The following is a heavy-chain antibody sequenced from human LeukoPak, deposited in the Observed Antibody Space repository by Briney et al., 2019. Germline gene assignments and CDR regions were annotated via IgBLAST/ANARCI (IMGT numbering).Heavy chain of an antibody. CDR3: ARGRPQWGGNGPEYFQH. CDR2: MNPNSGNT. Sequence: GASVKVSCKASGYTFTSYDINWVRQATGQGLEWMGWMNPNSGNTGYAQKFQGRVTMTRNTSISTAYMELSSLRSEDTAVYYCARGRPQWGGNGPEYFQHWGQGTLVTVSS. D-gene: IGHD4-23*01. J-gene: IGHJ1*01. CDR1: GYTFTSYD. V-gene: IGHV1-8*01.